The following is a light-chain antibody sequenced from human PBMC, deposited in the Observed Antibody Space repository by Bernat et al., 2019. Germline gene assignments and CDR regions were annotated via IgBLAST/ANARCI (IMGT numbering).Light chain of an antibody. CDR3: QQYDNLLALT. CDR2: DAS. V-gene: IGKV1-33*01. J-gene: IGKJ4*01. Sequence: DIQMTQSPSSLSASVGDRVTITCQASQDISEYLNWYQQKPGKAPTVLVYDASNLETGVPSRFSGSGSGTDCTFTISSLQPEDIATYYCQQYDNLLALTFGGGTKVEIK. CDR1: QDISEY.